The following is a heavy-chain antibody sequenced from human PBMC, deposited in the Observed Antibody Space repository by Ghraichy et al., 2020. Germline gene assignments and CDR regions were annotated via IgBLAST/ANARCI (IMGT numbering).Heavy chain of an antibody. D-gene: IGHD1-26*01. Sequence: ESLNISCVDSGFTFSTYWMGWVRQAPGKGLEWVANIKQDGSEKYYVDSVKGRFTISRDNAKNSMYLQMNSLRAEDTAVYYCVKLRWSGSSRHNFDYWGQGTLVSVSS. V-gene: IGHV3-7*03. CDR1: GFTFSTYW. CDR3: VKLRWSGSSRHNFDY. J-gene: IGHJ4*02. CDR2: IKQDGSEK.